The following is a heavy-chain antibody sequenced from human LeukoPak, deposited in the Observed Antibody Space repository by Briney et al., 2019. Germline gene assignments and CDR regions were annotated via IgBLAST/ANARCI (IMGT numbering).Heavy chain of an antibody. CDR2: IFSSGST. V-gene: IGHV4-59*01. CDR1: GGSISSYY. Sequence: PSETLSLTCTVSGGSISSYYWSWIRQPPGKGLEWIGYIFSSGSTSYNPSLKSRVTISLDTSKNQFSLKVTSVTAADTAMYYCARAPSIYYFDSWGQGTLVTVSS. D-gene: IGHD6-6*01. CDR3: ARAPSIYYFDS. J-gene: IGHJ4*02.